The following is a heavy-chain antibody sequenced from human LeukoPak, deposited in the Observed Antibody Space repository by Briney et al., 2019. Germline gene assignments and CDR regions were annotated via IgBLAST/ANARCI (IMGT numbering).Heavy chain of an antibody. Sequence: GGSLRLSCAASGFTFSSYWMSWVRQAPGKGLEWVANIKQDGSEKYYVDSVKGRFTISRDNAKNSLYLQMNSLRAEDTAVYYCARELVVPAVRYDFDYWGQGTLLTVSS. CDR3: ARELVVPAVRYDFDY. CDR2: IKQDGSEK. CDR1: GFTFSSYW. D-gene: IGHD2-2*01. J-gene: IGHJ4*02. V-gene: IGHV3-7*01.